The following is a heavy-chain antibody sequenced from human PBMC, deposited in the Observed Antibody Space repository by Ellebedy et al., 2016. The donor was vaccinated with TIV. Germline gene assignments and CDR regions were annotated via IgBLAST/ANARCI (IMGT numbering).Heavy chain of an antibody. D-gene: IGHD2-8*01. J-gene: IGHJ4*02. V-gene: IGHV5-10-1*01. CDR1: GYSFTSYW. Sequence: GESLKISXKGSGYSFTSYWISWVRQMPGKGLEWMGRIDPSDSYTNYSPSFQGHVTISADKSISTAYLQWSSLKASDTAMYYCARRDFGVYATNFDYWGQGTLVTVSS. CDR3: ARRDFGVYATNFDY. CDR2: IDPSDSYT.